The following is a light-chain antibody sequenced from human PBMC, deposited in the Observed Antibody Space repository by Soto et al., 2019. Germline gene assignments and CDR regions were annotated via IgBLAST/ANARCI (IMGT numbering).Light chain of an antibody. CDR3: ASYTTGDTIL. CDR2: DVT. CDR1: SSDVGAYDS. Sequence: QSALTQPASVSGSPGQSITISCTGTSSDVGAYDSVSWYQQLPGKAPKLIIYDVTHRPSGVSYRFSASKSGNTASLTISGLHPEDEADYYCASYTTGDTILFGGGTKVTVL. J-gene: IGLJ2*01. V-gene: IGLV2-14*03.